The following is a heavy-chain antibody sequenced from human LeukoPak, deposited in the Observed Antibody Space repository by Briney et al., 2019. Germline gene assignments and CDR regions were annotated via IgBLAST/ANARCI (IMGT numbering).Heavy chain of an antibody. V-gene: IGHV4-34*01. CDR2: INHSGST. D-gene: IGHD6-19*01. J-gene: IGHJ4*02. Sequence: SETLSLTCAVYGGSFSGYYWSWIRQPPGKGLEWIGEINHSGSTNYNPSLKSRLPISVHPTKSQFSLKLSSVTAADTAVYYCARAVLGVGPGSSGWIYSGQGTLCAVSS. CDR3: ARAVLGVGPGSSGWIY. CDR1: GGSFSGYY.